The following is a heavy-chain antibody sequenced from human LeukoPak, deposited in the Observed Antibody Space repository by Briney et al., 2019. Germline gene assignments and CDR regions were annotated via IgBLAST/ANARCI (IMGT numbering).Heavy chain of an antibody. CDR2: IYSGGST. CDR1: GFTVSSNY. D-gene: IGHD5-12*01. V-gene: IGHV3-53*01. CDR3: ARKWVDSGYDFIDY. Sequence: GGSLRLSCAASGFTVSSNYLSWVRQAPGKGLEWVSVIYSGGSTYYADSVKGRFTISRDNSKNTLYLQMNSLRAEDTAVYYCARKWVDSGYDFIDYWGQGTLVTVSS. J-gene: IGHJ4*02.